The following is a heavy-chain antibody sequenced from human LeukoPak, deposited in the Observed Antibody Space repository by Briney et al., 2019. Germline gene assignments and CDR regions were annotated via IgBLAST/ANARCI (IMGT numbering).Heavy chain of an antibody. CDR2: INTNTGNP. V-gene: IGHV7-4-1*02. CDR1: GYTFTGYY. CDR3: ATIHRGPYNWNDWFPYYYYYYMDV. Sequence: ASVKVSCKASGYTFTGYYMHWVRQAPGQGLEWMGWINTNTGNPTYAQGFTGRFVLSLDTSVSTAYLQISSLKAEDTAVYYCATIHRGPYNWNDWFPYYYYYYMDVWGKGTTVTVSS. J-gene: IGHJ6*03. D-gene: IGHD1-1*01.